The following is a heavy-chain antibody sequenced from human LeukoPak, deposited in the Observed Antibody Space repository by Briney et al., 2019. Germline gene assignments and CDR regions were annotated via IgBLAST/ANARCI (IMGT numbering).Heavy chain of an antibody. CDR2: IYYSGST. CDR1: GGSFSGYY. CDR3: ARLYSSSLGRVFDY. V-gene: IGHV4-59*01. J-gene: IGHJ4*02. Sequence: PSETLSLTCAVYGGSFSGYYWSWIRQPPGKGLEWIGYIYYSGSTNYNPSLKSRVTISVDTSKNQFSLKLSSVTAADTAVYYCARLYSSSLGRVFDYWGQGTLVTVSS. D-gene: IGHD6-13*01.